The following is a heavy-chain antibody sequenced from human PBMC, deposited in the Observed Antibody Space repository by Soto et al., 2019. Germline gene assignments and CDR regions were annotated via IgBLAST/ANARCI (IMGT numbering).Heavy chain of an antibody. CDR2: IYYSGST. J-gene: IGHJ4*02. V-gene: IGHV4-59*08. CDR1: GGSISSYY. Sequence: SETLSLTCTVSGGSISSYYWSWIRQPPGKGLEWIGYIYYSGSTNYNPSLKSRVTISVDTSKNQFSLKLGSVTAADTAVYYCARALSSSSVYFDYWGQGTLVTVSS. CDR3: ARALSSSSVYFDY. D-gene: IGHD6-6*01.